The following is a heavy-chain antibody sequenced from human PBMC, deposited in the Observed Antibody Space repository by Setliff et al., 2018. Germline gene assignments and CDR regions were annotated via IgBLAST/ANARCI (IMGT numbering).Heavy chain of an antibody. CDR1: GGSISSYY. CDR2: IYIGGSA. D-gene: IGHD2-15*01. Sequence: PSETLSLTCTVSGGSISSYYWSWIRQPAGKGLEWIGHIYIGGSANYNPSLKSRVTMSIDTSKNQFSLKVNSVTAADTAVYYCARSFSRSEKFLLDYWGQGALVTVSS. J-gene: IGHJ4*02. CDR3: ARSFSRSEKFLLDY. V-gene: IGHV4-4*07.